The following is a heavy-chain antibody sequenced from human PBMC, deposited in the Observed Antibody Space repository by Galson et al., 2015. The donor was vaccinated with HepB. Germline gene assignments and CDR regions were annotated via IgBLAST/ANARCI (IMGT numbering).Heavy chain of an antibody. D-gene: IGHD3-10*01. V-gene: IGHV3-48*02. CDR2: ISSSSSTI. Sequence: SLRLSCAASGFTFSSYSMNWVRQAPGKGLEWVSYISSSSSTIYYADSVKGRFTISRDNAENSLYLQMNSLRDEDTAVYYCASLSWRDMVRGVVFPYWYFDLWGRGTLVTVSS. CDR3: ASLSWRDMVRGVVFPYWYFDL. J-gene: IGHJ2*01. CDR1: GFTFSSYS.